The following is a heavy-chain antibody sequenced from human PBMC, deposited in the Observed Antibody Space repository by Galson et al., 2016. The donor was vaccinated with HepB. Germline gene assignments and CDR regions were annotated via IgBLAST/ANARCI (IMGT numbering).Heavy chain of an antibody. V-gene: IGHV3-53*01. D-gene: IGHD1-7*01. CDR3: ARDEIAGTTGDY. Sequence: SLRLSCAASGFTVSNNYMSWVRQAPGKGLEWVSVIYSGGRTYYADSVKGRFTISRDNSKNTLYLQMNSLRAEDTAVYYCARDEIAGTTGDYWGHGTLVTVSS. CDR1: GFTVSNNY. J-gene: IGHJ4*01. CDR2: IYSGGRT.